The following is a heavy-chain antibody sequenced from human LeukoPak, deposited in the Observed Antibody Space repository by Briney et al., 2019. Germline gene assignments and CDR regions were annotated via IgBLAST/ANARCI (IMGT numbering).Heavy chain of an antibody. J-gene: IGHJ6*04. Sequence: ASVKVSCKVSGYTLTELSMHWVRQAPGKGLEWMGGFDPEDGETIYAQKFQGRVTMTEDTSTDTAYMELSSLRSEDTAVYYCATDGRAYYNGSGSRGGMDVWGKGTTVTVPS. CDR2: FDPEDGET. D-gene: IGHD3-10*01. CDR3: ATDGRAYYNGSGSRGGMDV. CDR1: GYTLTELS. V-gene: IGHV1-24*01.